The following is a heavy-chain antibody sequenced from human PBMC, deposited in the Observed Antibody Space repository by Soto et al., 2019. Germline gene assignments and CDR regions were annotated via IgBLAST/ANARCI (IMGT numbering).Heavy chain of an antibody. CDR1: GGSISSYY. Sequence: PSETLSLTCTVSGGSISSYYWSWIRQPPGKGLEWIGYIHSSGNSNYNPPLKSRVTASADTSKNQFSLKLKSVTAADTAVYYCARGGGLTPNFDYWGQGTLVTVSS. J-gene: IGHJ4*02. CDR2: IHSSGNS. D-gene: IGHD7-27*01. CDR3: ARGGGLTPNFDY. V-gene: IGHV4-59*01.